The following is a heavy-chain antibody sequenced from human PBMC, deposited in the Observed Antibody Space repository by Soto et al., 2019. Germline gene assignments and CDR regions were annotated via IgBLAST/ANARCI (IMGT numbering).Heavy chain of an antibody. CDR3: ARDLLAAGSDALDI. CDR2: INSSGGHT. J-gene: IGHJ3*02. CDR1: GYTFTRHY. V-gene: IGHV1-46*01. D-gene: IGHD6-13*01. Sequence: QMQLVQSGAEVKKPGASVKVSCKASGYTFTRHYIHWVRQAPGQGLEWMGIINSSGGHTYYAQTFRGRVALISDTSTSTVYMELSSLRSKDTAVYYCARDLLAAGSDALDIWGQGTMVTVSS.